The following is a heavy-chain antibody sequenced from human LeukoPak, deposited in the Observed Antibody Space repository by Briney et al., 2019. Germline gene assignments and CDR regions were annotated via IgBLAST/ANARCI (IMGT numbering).Heavy chain of an antibody. Sequence: PSETLSLTCTVSGGSISSYYWSWIRQPPGKGLEWIGEINHSGSTNYNPSLKSRVTISVDTSKNQFSLKLSSVTAADTAVYYCARSYSSGYYYVLYYFDYWGQGTPVTVSS. CDR2: INHSGST. V-gene: IGHV4-34*01. CDR1: GGSISSYY. J-gene: IGHJ4*02. D-gene: IGHD3-22*01. CDR3: ARSYSSGYYYVLYYFDY.